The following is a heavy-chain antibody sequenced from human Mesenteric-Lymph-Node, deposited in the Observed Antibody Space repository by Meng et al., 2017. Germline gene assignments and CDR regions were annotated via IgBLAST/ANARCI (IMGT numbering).Heavy chain of an antibody. Sequence: GGSLRLSCAASGFTFSSYEMNWVRQAPGKGLEWVSYISSSGSTIYYADSVKGRFTISRDNAKDSLYLQMNSLRAEDTAVYYCARDLRYYDSSGYYSGHWYFDLWGRGTLVTVSS. J-gene: IGHJ2*01. CDR3: ARDLRYYDSSGYYSGHWYFDL. V-gene: IGHV3-48*03. D-gene: IGHD3-22*01. CDR1: GFTFSSYE. CDR2: ISSSGSTI.